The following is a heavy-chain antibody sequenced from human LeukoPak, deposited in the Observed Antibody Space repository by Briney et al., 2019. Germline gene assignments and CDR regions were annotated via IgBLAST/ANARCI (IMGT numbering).Heavy chain of an antibody. V-gene: IGHV1-2*06. Sequence: GASVKVSCKASGYTFTGYYMHWVRQAPGQGLEWMGRINPNSGGTNYAQKFQGRVTMTRDTSISTAYMELSRPRSDDTAVYYCARTRYYYDSSGYYYYGMDVWGQGTTVTVSS. CDR2: INPNSGGT. D-gene: IGHD3-22*01. J-gene: IGHJ6*02. CDR1: GYTFTGYY. CDR3: ARTRYYYDSSGYYYYGMDV.